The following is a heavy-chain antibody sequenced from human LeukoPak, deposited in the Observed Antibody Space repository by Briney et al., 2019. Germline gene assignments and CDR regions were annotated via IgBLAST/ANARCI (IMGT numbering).Heavy chain of an antibody. D-gene: IGHD3-10*01. V-gene: IGHV5-51*01. CDR3: ARRGYYGSGSYYYFDY. CDR2: IYPGDSDS. J-gene: IGHJ4*02. CDR1: GYSFTTYW. Sequence: GESLEISCKGSGYSFTTYWIGWVRQMPGKGLEWMGIIYPGDSDSRYSPSFQGQVTISADKSISTAYLQWSSLKASDTAMYYCARRGYYGSGSYYYFDYWGQGTLVTVSS.